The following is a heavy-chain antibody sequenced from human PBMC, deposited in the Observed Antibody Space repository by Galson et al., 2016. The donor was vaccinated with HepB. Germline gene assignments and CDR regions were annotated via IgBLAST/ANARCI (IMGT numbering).Heavy chain of an antibody. CDR1: GGSFSGHY. Sequence: TLSLTCAVYGGSFSGHYWSWIRQPPGKGLEWIGEITHDGGTNYNPSLKSRVTISVDASRNQFSLNLSSVTAADTAVYYCAGGDFSNEMTFDYWGQGTLVTVSS. CDR2: ITHDGGT. D-gene: IGHD4-11*01. V-gene: IGHV4-34*01. CDR3: AGGDFSNEMTFDY. J-gene: IGHJ4*02.